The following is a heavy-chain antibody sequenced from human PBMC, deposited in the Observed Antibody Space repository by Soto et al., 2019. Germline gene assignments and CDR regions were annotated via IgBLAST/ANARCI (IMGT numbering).Heavy chain of an antibody. J-gene: IGHJ5*02. CDR3: AKDRSHDYGDYGNNWFDP. V-gene: IGHV1-18*01. D-gene: IGHD4-17*01. CDR2: ISTYIGNT. CDR1: GYTFTTYG. Sequence: ASVKVSCKASGYTFTTYGISWVRQAPGQGLEWMGWISTYIGNTDYAQNLQGRVTMTTDTSTSTAYMELGSLRSDDTAVYYCAKDRSHDYGDYGNNWFDPWGQGTLVTVSS.